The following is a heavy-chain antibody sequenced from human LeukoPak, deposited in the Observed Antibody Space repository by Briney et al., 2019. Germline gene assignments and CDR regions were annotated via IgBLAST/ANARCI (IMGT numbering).Heavy chain of an antibody. CDR3: ARALAVAGFDY. V-gene: IGHV4-59*01. CDR2: IYYSGST. Sequence: SETLSLTCTVSGGSISSYYWSWIRQPPGKGLEWIGYIYYSGSTNYNPSLKSRVTISVDTSKNQFSLKLSSVTAADTAVYYCARALAVAGFDYWGRGTLVTVSS. J-gene: IGHJ4*02. D-gene: IGHD6-19*01. CDR1: GGSISSYY.